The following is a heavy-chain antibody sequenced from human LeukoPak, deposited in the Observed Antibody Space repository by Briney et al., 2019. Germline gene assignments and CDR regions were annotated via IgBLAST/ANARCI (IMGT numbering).Heavy chain of an antibody. CDR2: ISYDGSNK. J-gene: IGHJ5*02. D-gene: IGHD3-16*01. CDR3: AKGKFVGRNWFDP. CDR1: GFTFSSYG. Sequence: GGSLRLSCAASGFTFSSYGMHWVRQAPGKGLEWVAVISYDGSNKYYADSVKGRFTISRDNSKNTLYLQMNSLRAEDTAVYYCAKGKFVGRNWFDPWGQGTLVTVSS. V-gene: IGHV3-30*18.